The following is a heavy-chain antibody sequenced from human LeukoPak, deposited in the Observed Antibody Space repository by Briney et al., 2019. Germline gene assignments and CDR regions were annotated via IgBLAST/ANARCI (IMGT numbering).Heavy chain of an antibody. J-gene: IGHJ2*01. CDR2: FSRSGDGT. CDR1: GFSFSTHD. V-gene: IGHV3-23*01. CDR3: ARAGGQWYFDF. D-gene: IGHD2-15*01. Sequence: GGSLRLSCAASGFSFSTHDMSWVRQAPGPGLEWFSAFSRSGDGTTYADSVKGRFTISRDNSKNTLFLQMSSLRAEDTAIYYCARAGGQWYFDFWGRGSLVTVSS.